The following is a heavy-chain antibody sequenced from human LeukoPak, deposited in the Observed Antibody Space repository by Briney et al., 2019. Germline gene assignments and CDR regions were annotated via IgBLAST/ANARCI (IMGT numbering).Heavy chain of an antibody. V-gene: IGHV3-15*01. CDR3: STWGLYGAGNPFDY. Sequence: GGSLRLSCAASGVTFSNAWMSWVRQAPGKGLEWVGRIKGKLVGWKTDYAAPVRGRFNHLSDDSINPLHPQMKRLKTQGTGVYFCSTWGLYGAGNPFDYWGQGALVTVSS. D-gene: IGHD4/OR15-4a*01. CDR1: GVTFSNAW. CDR2: IKGKLVGWKT. J-gene: IGHJ4*02.